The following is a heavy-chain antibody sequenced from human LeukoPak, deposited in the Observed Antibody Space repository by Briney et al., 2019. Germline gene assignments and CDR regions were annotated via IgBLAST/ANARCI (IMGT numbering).Heavy chain of an antibody. Sequence: PGGSLRLSCGASGFTFSSYGMHWVRQAPGKGLEWVAFIRYDGSNKYYADSVKGRFTISRDNSKNTLYLQMNSLRAEDTAVYYCAKDFRVGGSGRELDSWGQGTPVTVSS. J-gene: IGHJ4*02. CDR3: AKDFRVGGSGRELDS. V-gene: IGHV3-30*02. CDR2: IRYDGSNK. CDR1: GFTFSSYG. D-gene: IGHD3-10*01.